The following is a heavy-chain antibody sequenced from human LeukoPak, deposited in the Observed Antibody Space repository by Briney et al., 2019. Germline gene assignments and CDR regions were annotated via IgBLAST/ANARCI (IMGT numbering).Heavy chain of an antibody. CDR1: GFTFSNYA. Sequence: GGSLRLSCAASGFTFSNYAMTWVRLAPGKGLEWVSSIGSGGDTYYVDSVKGRFTISRDNSKNTLYLQMNSLRAEDTAVYYCAKDITMVRGVPDYWGQGTLVTVSS. CDR3: AKDITMVRGVPDY. CDR2: IGSGGDT. D-gene: IGHD3-10*01. J-gene: IGHJ4*02. V-gene: IGHV3-23*01.